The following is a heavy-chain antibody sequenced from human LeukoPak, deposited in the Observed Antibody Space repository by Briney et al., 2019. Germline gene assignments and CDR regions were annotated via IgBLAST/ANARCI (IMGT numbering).Heavy chain of an antibody. D-gene: IGHD3-10*01. CDR3: AKVAHYYYGSESYYFFEH. CDR1: GFAFTTYW. Sequence: GGSLRLSCAASGFAFTTYWMSWVRQPPGKGLEWVANIKQDGTEKYYVDSVKGRFTISRDNAKNSLYLQMNSLRVEDTAIYYCAKVAHYYYGSESYYFFEHWGQGTPVTASS. V-gene: IGHV3-7*01. CDR2: IKQDGTEK. J-gene: IGHJ4*02.